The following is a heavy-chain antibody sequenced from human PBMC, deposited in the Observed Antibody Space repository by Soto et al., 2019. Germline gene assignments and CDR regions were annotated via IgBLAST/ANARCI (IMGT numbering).Heavy chain of an antibody. J-gene: IGHJ5*01. CDR2: FIPFSSTT. D-gene: IGHD4-4*01. V-gene: IGHV1-69*06. Sequence: QVQLVQSGAEVKKPGSSVTVSCKASGGTFSDYPLSWVRQAPGQGLEWMGTFIPFSSTTNYAQKFQGIVTITADKSTSTAYMEMRSLSSEDTAVFYCARGGMTAVTTRRFDSWGQGTLVTVSS. CDR3: ARGGMTAVTTRRFDS. CDR1: GGTFSDYP.